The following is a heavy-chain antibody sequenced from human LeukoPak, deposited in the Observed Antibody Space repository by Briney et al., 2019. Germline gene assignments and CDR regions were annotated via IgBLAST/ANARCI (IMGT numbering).Heavy chain of an antibody. CDR3: ARALMSPLDY. J-gene: IGHJ4*02. V-gene: IGHV3-66*01. CDR1: GFTFSSYA. Sequence: GGSLRLSCAASGFTFSSYAMSWVRQAPGKGLEWVSVIYSGGSTYYADSVKGRFTISRDNSKNTLYLQMNSLRAEDTAVYYCARALMSPLDYWGQGTLVTVSS. CDR2: IYSGGST.